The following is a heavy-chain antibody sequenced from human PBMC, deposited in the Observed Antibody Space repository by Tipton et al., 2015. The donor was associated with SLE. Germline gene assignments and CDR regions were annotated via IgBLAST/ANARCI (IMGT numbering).Heavy chain of an antibody. Sequence: QSGAEVKKPGASEKVSCKASGYSFTSYGISWVRQAPGQGLEWMGRINPNSGGTNYAQKFQGRVTMTRDTSISTAYMELSRLRSDDTAVYYCARGSPGYCSGGSCSCPDYWGQGTLVTVSS. CDR2: INPNSGGT. CDR1: GYSFTSYG. D-gene: IGHD2-15*01. CDR3: ARGSPGYCSGGSCSCPDY. V-gene: IGHV1-2*06. J-gene: IGHJ4*02.